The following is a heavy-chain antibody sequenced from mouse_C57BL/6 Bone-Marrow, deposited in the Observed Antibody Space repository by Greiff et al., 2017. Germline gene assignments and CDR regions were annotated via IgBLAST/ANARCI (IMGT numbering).Heavy chain of an antibody. Sequence: EVKVEESGGGLVQPGGSLSLSCAASGFTFTDYYMSWVRQPPGKALEWLGFIRNKANGYTTEYSASVKGRFTISRDNSQSILYLPMNALRAEDSATYYCARSLRRYFDVWGTGTTVTVSS. CDR1: GFTFTDYY. D-gene: IGHD1-1*01. CDR2: IRNKANGYTT. V-gene: IGHV7-3*01. CDR3: ARSLRRYFDV. J-gene: IGHJ1*03.